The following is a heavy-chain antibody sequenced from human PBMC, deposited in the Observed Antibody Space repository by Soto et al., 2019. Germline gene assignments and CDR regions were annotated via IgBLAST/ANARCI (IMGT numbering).Heavy chain of an antibody. CDR2: ISGSGGST. Sequence: GGSLRLSCAASGFTFSSYAMSWVRQAPGKGLEWVSAISGSGGSTYYADSVKGRFTISRDNSKNTLYLQMNSLRAEDTAVYYCAKDIPRGYCSSTSCSMFDPWGQGTLVTVSS. J-gene: IGHJ5*02. CDR3: AKDIPRGYCSSTSCSMFDP. CDR1: GFTFSSYA. D-gene: IGHD2-2*01. V-gene: IGHV3-23*01.